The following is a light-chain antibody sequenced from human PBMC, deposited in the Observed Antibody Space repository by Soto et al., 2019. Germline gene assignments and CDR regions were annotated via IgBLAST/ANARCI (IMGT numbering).Light chain of an antibody. J-gene: IGKJ1*01. Sequence: ETAMTQSPATLSVSPGETVTLSCRTSQSLNSNLAWYQQKLGQPPRVLIYGASTRATGIPARFSGSGSGTDFTRTISSLHSEDFAVYYCHEYNTWPWTFGQGTKVEIK. CDR2: GAS. V-gene: IGKV3-15*01. CDR3: HEYNTWPWT. CDR1: QSLNSN.